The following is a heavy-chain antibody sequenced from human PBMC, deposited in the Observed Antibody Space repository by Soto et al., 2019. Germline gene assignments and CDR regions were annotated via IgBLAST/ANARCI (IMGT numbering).Heavy chain of an antibody. CDR2: TSGHNGNT. J-gene: IGHJ6*03. V-gene: IGHV1-18*01. CDR3: ARDPYSRGYYYYMDV. CDR1: GYPFNIYG. Sequence: QLVQSGAEVKKPGASVKVSRKASGYPFNIYGITWVRQAPGQGLEWMGWTSGHNGNTKVAQKFQGRVTMTTDTPTTTAYMELRSLRSDDTAVYYCARDPYSRGYYYYMDVWGKGTTVTVS. D-gene: IGHD4-4*01.